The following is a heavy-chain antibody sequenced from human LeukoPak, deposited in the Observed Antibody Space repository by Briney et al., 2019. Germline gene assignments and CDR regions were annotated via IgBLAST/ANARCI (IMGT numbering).Heavy chain of an antibody. Sequence: PGGSLRLSCAPSRFTVRSNYMSWVRQAPGKGLEWVSVIYSGGSTYYANSVKGRFTISRDNSKNTLYLQMNSLRAEDTAEYYCTRFAPVVTPFIDYWGQGTLVTVSS. D-gene: IGHD4-23*01. J-gene: IGHJ4*02. CDR1: RFTVRSNY. CDR3: TRFAPVVTPFIDY. V-gene: IGHV3-53*01. CDR2: IYSGGST.